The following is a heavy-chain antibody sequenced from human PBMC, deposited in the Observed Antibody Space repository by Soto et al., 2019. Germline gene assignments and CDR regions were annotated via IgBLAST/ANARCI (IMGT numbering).Heavy chain of an antibody. CDR2: IYPGDSDT. CDR1: GYSFTSYW. D-gene: IGHD6-6*01. Sequence: GESLKISCKGSGYSFTSYWIGWVRQMPGKGLEWMGIIYPGDSDTRYSPSFQGQVTISADKSISTAYLQWSSLKASDTAMYYCARHGIAARPLRAFAIWGQGTMVTVSS. J-gene: IGHJ3*02. CDR3: ARHGIAARPLRAFAI. V-gene: IGHV5-51*01.